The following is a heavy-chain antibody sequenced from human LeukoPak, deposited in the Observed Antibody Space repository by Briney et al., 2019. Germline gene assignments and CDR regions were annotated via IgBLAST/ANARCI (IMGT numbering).Heavy chain of an antibody. V-gene: IGHV3-74*01. CDR3: TRDVGFCSGGRCFPSGPADY. D-gene: IGHD2-15*01. Sequence: GGSLRLPRAASGFIFNGHWMHWVRQAPGKGLMWVSHIIGDGSSTNYADSVKGRFTISRDNAKNTLYLQMNSLRAEDTAVYYCTRDVGFCSGGRCFPSGPADYWGQGTLVTVSS. CDR2: IIGDGSST. CDR1: GFIFNGHW. J-gene: IGHJ4*02.